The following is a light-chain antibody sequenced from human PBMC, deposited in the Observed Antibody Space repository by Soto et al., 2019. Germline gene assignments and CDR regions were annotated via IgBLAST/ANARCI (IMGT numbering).Light chain of an antibody. V-gene: IGKV3-11*01. CDR3: QQRTDWPPFT. CDR1: QSVSNY. CDR2: DAS. J-gene: IGKJ3*01. Sequence: EIVLTQSPATLSLSPGETATLSCRASQSVSNYLAWYQQKPGQAPRLLIYDASNRATGIPARFSGSGSGTDFTLTISSLEPEGFAIYYCQQRTDWPPFTFGPGTKVDIK.